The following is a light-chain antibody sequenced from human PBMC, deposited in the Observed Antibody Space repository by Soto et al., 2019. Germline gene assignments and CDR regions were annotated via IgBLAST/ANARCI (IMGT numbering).Light chain of an antibody. V-gene: IGKV3-15*01. Sequence: EIVMTQSPATLSVSPGERATLSCRASQSVSSKLAWFQQKPGQAPRLLIYFASTRATDIPARFSGSGSGTEFTLTVSSLQSEDFAVYYCQQYNNWPHTFGQGNKLESK. J-gene: IGKJ2*01. CDR3: QQYNNWPHT. CDR1: QSVSSK. CDR2: FAS.